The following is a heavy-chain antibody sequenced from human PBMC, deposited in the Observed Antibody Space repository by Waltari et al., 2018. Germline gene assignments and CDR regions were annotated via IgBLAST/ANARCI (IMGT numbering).Heavy chain of an antibody. CDR1: GGSFSGYY. J-gene: IGHJ4*02. V-gene: IGHV4-34*01. Sequence: QVQLQQWGAGLLKPSETLSLTCAVYGGSFSGYYWSWIRQPPGKGLEWIGEIKHSGSTNYNPSLKSRVTISVDTSKNQFSLKLSSVTAAETAVYYCARGHSYDYGWGSYRYAFFDYWGQGTLVTVSS. D-gene: IGHD3-16*02. CDR2: IKHSGST. CDR3: ARGHSYDYGWGSYRYAFFDY.